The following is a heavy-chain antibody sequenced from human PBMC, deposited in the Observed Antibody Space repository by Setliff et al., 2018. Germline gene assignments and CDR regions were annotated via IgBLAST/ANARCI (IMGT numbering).Heavy chain of an antibody. CDR2: IKSYNGDT. V-gene: IGHV1-18*01. CDR3: ARDLLGSQGRTFDL. J-gene: IGHJ4*02. Sequence: ASVKVSCKASGYTFTNYGISWVRQAPGQGLEWMGYIKSYNGDTYFARNLQGRLSMTTDASSSTAYMELTSLRSDDTAMYYCARDLLGSQGRTFDLWGQGTLVTVSS. D-gene: IGHD1-26*01. CDR1: GYTFTNYG.